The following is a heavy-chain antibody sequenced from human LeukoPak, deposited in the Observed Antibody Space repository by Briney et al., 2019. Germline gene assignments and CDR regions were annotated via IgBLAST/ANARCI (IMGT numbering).Heavy chain of an antibody. CDR2: IYTSGST. V-gene: IGHV4-61*02. J-gene: IGHJ4*02. Sequence: SETLSLTCTVSGGSISSGSYYWSWIRQPAGKGLEWIGRIYTSGSTNYNPSLKSRVTISVDTSKNQFSLKLSSVTAADTAVYYCARGKQLARYYFDYWGQGTLVTVSS. CDR3: ARGKQLARYYFDY. CDR1: GGSISSGSYY. D-gene: IGHD6-13*01.